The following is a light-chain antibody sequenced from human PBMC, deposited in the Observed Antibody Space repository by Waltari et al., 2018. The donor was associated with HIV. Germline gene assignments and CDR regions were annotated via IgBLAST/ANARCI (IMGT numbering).Light chain of an antibody. CDR2: EVT. V-gene: IGLV2-14*01. Sequence: QPALTQPASVSGSPGQSITISCTGPISDIGGLNLVSWFQPHPGRAPKLLISEVTYRPSGVSDRFSASKSSNTASLTISGLQAEDEADYYCSSYAPAFSLMFGGGTKVTVL. CDR1: ISDIGGLNL. J-gene: IGLJ3*02. CDR3: SSYAPAFSLM.